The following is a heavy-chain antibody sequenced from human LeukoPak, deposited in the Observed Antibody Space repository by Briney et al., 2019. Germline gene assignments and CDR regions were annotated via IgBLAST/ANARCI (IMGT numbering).Heavy chain of an antibody. D-gene: IGHD3-22*01. CDR2: ISYDGSNK. Sequence: GGSLRLSCAASGCTFSSYAMHWVRQAPGKGLEWVAVISYDGSNKYYADSVKGRFTISRDNSKNTLYLQMNSLRAEDTAVYYCARGSQWLLLYWGQGTLVTVSS. J-gene: IGHJ4*02. CDR1: GCTFSSYA. CDR3: ARGSQWLLLY. V-gene: IGHV3-30-3*01.